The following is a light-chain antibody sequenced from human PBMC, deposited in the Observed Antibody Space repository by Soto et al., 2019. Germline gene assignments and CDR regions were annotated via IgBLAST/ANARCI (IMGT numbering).Light chain of an antibody. Sequence: IVLPQSTATLSLSPGEGATLYCRASQSVSNNYLAWYQQKPGQAPRLLIYGASNRATGIPDRFSGSGSGTDFTLTISRLEPEDFAVYYCQQYGSSGTFGQGTKVDIK. J-gene: IGKJ1*01. CDR1: QSVSNNY. CDR2: GAS. V-gene: IGKV3-20*01. CDR3: QQYGSSGT.